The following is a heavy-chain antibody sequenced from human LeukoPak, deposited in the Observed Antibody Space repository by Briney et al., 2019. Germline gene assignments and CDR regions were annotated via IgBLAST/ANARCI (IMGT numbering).Heavy chain of an antibody. CDR3: ATKDSSGYYYYFDY. CDR1: GYTLTELS. CDR2: FDPEDGET. Sequence: ASVKVSXKVSGYTLTELSMHWVRQAPGKGLEWMGGFDPEDGETIYAQKFQGRVTMTEDTSTDTAYMELSSLRSEDTAVYYCATKDSSGYYYYFDYWGQGTLVTVSS. V-gene: IGHV1-24*01. D-gene: IGHD3-22*01. J-gene: IGHJ4*02.